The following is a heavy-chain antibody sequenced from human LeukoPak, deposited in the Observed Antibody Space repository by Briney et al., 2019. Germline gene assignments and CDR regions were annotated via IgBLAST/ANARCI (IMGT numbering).Heavy chain of an antibody. CDR2: IRSKTDGGTT. D-gene: IGHD6-13*01. V-gene: IGHV3-15*01. CDR3: TTPIAAGGTYYGMDV. J-gene: IGHJ6*01. CDR1: GFTFNNAW. Sequence: GGSLRLSCAASGFTFNNAWMSWVRQAPGKGLEWVGRIRSKTDGGTTDYAAPVKGRFTISRDDSKNTLYLQMNSLKTEDTAVYYCTTPIAAGGTYYGMDVXXQGXTXTVSS.